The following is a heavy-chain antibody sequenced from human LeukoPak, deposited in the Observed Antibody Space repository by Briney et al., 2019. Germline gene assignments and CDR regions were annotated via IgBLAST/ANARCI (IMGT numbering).Heavy chain of an antibody. CDR3: AKINNDDDY. V-gene: IGHV3-30*18. J-gene: IGHJ4*02. CDR1: GFTFTTFG. Sequence: GRSLRLSCAASGFTFTTFGIHWVRQAPGKGLEWVAAISPDGKIEYYTDSVKGRFTVSRDNSKNMIYLQMNSLRGEDSVVYFCAKINNDDDYWGQGALVTVSS. D-gene: IGHD1/OR15-1a*01. CDR2: ISPDGKIE.